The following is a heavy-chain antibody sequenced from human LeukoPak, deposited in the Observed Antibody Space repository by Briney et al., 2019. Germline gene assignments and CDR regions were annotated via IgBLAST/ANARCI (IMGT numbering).Heavy chain of an antibody. CDR3: ARSWVLHGGFDS. J-gene: IGHJ4*02. V-gene: IGHV5-51*01. Sequence: GESLKISCKGFGYSFTNYWIGWVRQMPGKGLEWMGVIYPSYSDTRYNPSFQGQVTISADKSISTAYLQWSSLKASDTAMYYCARSWVLHGGFDSWGQGTLVTVFS. D-gene: IGHD2/OR15-2a*01. CDR1: GYSFTNYW. CDR2: IYPSYSDT.